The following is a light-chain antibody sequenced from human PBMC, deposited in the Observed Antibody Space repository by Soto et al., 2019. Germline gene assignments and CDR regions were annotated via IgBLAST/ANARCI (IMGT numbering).Light chain of an antibody. CDR2: GAS. CDR3: QQYYSPVYT. Sequence: EVVMTQSPATLSVSPGERATLSCRASQSVSINLAWYQQKPGQAPRLLIHGASTRAIGIPARFSGSGSGTEFTLTISSLQSEDFAVYFCQQYYSPVYTFGQGTRLEMK. CDR1: QSVSIN. J-gene: IGKJ2*01. V-gene: IGKV3-15*01.